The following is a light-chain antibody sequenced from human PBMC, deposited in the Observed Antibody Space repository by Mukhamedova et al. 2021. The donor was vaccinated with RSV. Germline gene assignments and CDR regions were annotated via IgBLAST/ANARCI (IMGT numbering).Light chain of an antibody. CDR3: QQYGSSPRT. CDR1: QSVGNNY. J-gene: IGKJ1*01. V-gene: IGKV3-20*01. Sequence: GERATLSCRASQSVGNNYLAWYQQKPGQAPRLFIYAASNRATGIPDRFSGSGSGTEFILTITRVEPKDFAVYYCQQYGSSPRTFG. CDR2: AAS.